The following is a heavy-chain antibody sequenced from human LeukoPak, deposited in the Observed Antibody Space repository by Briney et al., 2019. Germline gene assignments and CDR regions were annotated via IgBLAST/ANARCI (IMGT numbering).Heavy chain of an antibody. Sequence: SETLSLTCTVSGGSISSSSYYWGWIRQPPGKGLEWVGSLYYSETTYYNPSLKSRVTISVDTSRNQFSLKLSSVTAADTAVYYCATATRGSGYDYWGQGILVTVSS. CDR1: GGSISSSSYY. J-gene: IGHJ4*02. D-gene: IGHD5-12*01. CDR3: ATATRGSGYDY. CDR2: LYYSETT. V-gene: IGHV4-39*01.